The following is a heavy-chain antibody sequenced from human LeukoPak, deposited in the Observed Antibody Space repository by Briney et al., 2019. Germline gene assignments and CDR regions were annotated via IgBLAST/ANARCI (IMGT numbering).Heavy chain of an antibody. CDR1: GFTINSDY. Sequence: GGTLRLSCAASGFTINSDYMTWVRQAPGKGLEGVSVIYSGGNTYYTDSVKGRFTISRDDSKNMVYLQMDSLRPEDTAVYYCARSVVVMVYALDYWGQGTVVTVSS. CDR3: ARSVVVMVYALDY. J-gene: IGHJ4*02. D-gene: IGHD2-8*01. V-gene: IGHV3-66*02. CDR2: IYSGGNT.